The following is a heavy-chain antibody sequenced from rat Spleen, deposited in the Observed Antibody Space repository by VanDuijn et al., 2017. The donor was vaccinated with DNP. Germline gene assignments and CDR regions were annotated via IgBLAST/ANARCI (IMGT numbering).Heavy chain of an antibody. CDR3: ARYGGYSALDA. J-gene: IGHJ4*01. CDR1: GFSLTSYG. Sequence: QVQLKESGPGLVQPSQTLSLTCTVSGFSLTSYGVSWVRQPPGKGLEWIAAISSGGSTYYNSALKSRLSISRDTSKSQVFLKMNSLQTEDTAMYFCARYGGYSALDAWGQGTSVTVSS. D-gene: IGHD1-11*01. V-gene: IGHV2S12*01. CDR2: ISSGGST.